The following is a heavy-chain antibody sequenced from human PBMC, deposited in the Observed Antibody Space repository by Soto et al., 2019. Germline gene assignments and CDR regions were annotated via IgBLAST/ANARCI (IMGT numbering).Heavy chain of an antibody. Sequence: SETLSLTCTVSGGSISSYYWSWIRQPPGKGLEWIGYIYYSGSTNYNPSLKSRVTISVDTSKNQFSLKLSSVTAADTAVYYCARQTGSIDYWGQGTLVTVSS. CDR2: IYYSGST. J-gene: IGHJ4*02. V-gene: IGHV4-59*08. D-gene: IGHD3-9*01. CDR3: ARQTGSIDY. CDR1: GGSISSYY.